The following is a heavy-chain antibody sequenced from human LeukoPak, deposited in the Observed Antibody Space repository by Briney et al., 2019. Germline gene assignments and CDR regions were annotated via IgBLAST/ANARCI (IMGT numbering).Heavy chain of an antibody. J-gene: IGHJ4*02. V-gene: IGHV4-59*01. CDR1: GGSISRNY. CDR3: VRAAEGVPVPGWAHL. D-gene: IGHD3-10*01. CDR2: MFYSGST. Sequence: SETLSLTCTVSGGSISRNYWSWIRQPPGKGLEWIGYMFYSGSTDYNPSLRSRVTMSVDTSKNQFSLKLSSVTAADTAVYYCVRAAEGVPVPGWAHLWGQGTLVTVSS.